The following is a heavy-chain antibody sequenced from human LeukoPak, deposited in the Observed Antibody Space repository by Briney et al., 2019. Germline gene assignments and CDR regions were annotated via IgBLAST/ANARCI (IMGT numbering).Heavy chain of an antibody. D-gene: IGHD1-26*01. CDR3: ARGPHGSYYVFDY. CDR2: IYNSGSI. Sequence: SETLSLTCTVSGGSISSYFWSWIRQPPGKGLEWIGYIYNSGSISSNPSLKSRVTVSVDTSKNQLSLKLSSVTAPDTAVYYCARGPHGSYYVFDYWGQGTLVTVSS. V-gene: IGHV4-59*01. CDR1: GGSISSYF. J-gene: IGHJ4*02.